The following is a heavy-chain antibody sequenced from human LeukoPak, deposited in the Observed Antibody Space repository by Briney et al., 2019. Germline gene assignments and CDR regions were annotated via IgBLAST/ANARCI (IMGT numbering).Heavy chain of an antibody. CDR1: GFTFSTYW. Sequence: GGSLRLSCSASGFTFSTYWISWVRQAPGKGLEWVANISPDGSARYVDAVKGRFTISRDNAKNSLSMQMNSLRAEDTAVYYCAGWGGGCNYWGQGTLVTVSS. CDR2: ISPDGSAR. D-gene: IGHD2/OR15-2a*01. V-gene: IGHV3-7*01. J-gene: IGHJ4*02. CDR3: AGWGGGCNY.